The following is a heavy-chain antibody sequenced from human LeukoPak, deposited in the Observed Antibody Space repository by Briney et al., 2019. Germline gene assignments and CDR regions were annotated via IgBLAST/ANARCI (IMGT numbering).Heavy chain of an antibody. CDR1: GFTFSSYG. CDR3: AKDRAPYGSGSNDAFDI. V-gene: IGHV3-23*01. D-gene: IGHD3-10*01. CDR2: ISGSGGST. Sequence: SGGSLRLSCAASGFTFSSYGMHWVRQAPGKGLEWVSAISGSGGSTYYADSVKGRFTISRDNSKNTLYLQMNSLRAEDTAVYYCAKDRAPYGSGSNDAFDIWGQGTMVTVSS. J-gene: IGHJ3*02.